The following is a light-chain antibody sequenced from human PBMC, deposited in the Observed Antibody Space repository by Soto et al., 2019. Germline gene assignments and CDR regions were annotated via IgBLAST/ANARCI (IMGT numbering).Light chain of an antibody. CDR1: QRIDRY. CDR2: DVS. J-gene: IGKJ1*01. Sequence: DIQLTQSPSTLSASVGDRVTVTCRASQRIDRYLAWYQQKPGKAPKLLIYDVSTLESGVPSRFSGSGFGTEFTLTISSLQPDDSATYYCQQCNTFWTFGQGTKVDIK. V-gene: IGKV1-5*01. CDR3: QQCNTFWT.